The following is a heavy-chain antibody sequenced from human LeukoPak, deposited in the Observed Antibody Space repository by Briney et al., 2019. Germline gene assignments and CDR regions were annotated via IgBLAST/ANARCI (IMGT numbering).Heavy chain of an antibody. CDR1: GGSISSYY. J-gene: IGHJ4*02. CDR3: ARSPSGSYYSQPFDY. V-gene: IGHV4-59*01. D-gene: IGHD1-26*01. CDR2: IYYSGST. Sequence: SETLSLTCTVSGGSISSYYWSWIRQPSGKGLEWIGYIYYSGSTNYNPSLKSRVTISVDTSKNQFSLKLSSVTTADTAVYYCARSPSGSYYSQPFDYWGQGTLVTASS.